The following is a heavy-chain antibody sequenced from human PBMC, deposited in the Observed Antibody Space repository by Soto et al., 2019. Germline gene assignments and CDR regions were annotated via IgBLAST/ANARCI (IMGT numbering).Heavy chain of an antibody. V-gene: IGHV4-31*03. Sequence: QVQLQESGPGLVKPSQTLSLTCTVSGGSISSGGYYWSWIRQHPGKGLEWSGDSYYSGSTYYNPSLKSRVTISVDTSKTLFSLKLSSVTAADTGVYYCARDRIDYDSSGYYYANWFDPWGQGTLVTVSS. CDR2: SYYSGST. D-gene: IGHD3-22*01. CDR1: GGSISSGGYY. J-gene: IGHJ5*02. CDR3: ARDRIDYDSSGYYYANWFDP.